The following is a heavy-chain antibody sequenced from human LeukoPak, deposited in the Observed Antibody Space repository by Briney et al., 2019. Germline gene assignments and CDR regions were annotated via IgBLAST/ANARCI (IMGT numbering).Heavy chain of an antibody. CDR3: ARGGDPHYGMDV. Sequence: SETLSLTCTVSGGSLSSYYWSWVRQPPGKGLEFIGYIYYSGSPNYNPSLKSRVTISVDTSKNQCSLKLSSVTAADTAVYYCARGGDPHYGMDVWGQGTTVTVSS. CDR2: IYYSGSP. CDR1: GGSLSSYY. D-gene: IGHD2-21*01. J-gene: IGHJ6*02. V-gene: IGHV4-59*01.